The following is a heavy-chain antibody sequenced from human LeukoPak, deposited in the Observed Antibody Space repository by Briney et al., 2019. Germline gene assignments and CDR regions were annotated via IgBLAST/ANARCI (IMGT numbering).Heavy chain of an antibody. CDR3: ARAIADTAMAPDY. V-gene: IGHV3-21*01. CDR2: ISSSSSYI. J-gene: IGHJ4*02. D-gene: IGHD5-18*01. Sequence: GGSLRLSCAASGFTFSSYSMNWVRRAPGKGLEWVSSISSSSSYIYYADSVKGRFTISRDNAKNSLYLQMNSLRAEDTAVYYCARAIADTAMAPDYWGQGTLVTVSS. CDR1: GFTFSSYS.